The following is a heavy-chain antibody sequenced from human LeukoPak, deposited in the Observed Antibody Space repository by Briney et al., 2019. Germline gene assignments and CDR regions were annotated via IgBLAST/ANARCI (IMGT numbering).Heavy chain of an antibody. D-gene: IGHD2-2*03. V-gene: IGHV1-3*01. CDR2: INAGNGNT. CDR1: GGTFTSYA. CDR3: ARGVGYCSSTSCRYYYYYYMDV. J-gene: IGHJ6*03. Sequence: ASVKVSCKASGGTFTSYAMHWVRQAPGQRLEWMGWINAGNGNTKYSQKFQGRVSMTEDTSKDTAYMELSSLRSEDTAVYYCARGVGYCSSTSCRYYYYYYMDVWGKGTTVTVSS.